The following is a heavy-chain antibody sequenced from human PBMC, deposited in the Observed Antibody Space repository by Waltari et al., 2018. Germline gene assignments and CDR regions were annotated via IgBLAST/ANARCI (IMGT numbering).Heavy chain of an antibody. CDR3: ARSPSGYYYYGMDV. CDR2: ISPILGIA. D-gene: IGHD6-25*01. Sequence: QVQLVQSGAEVKKPGSSVKVSCKASGGTFSSYAISWVRQAPGQGLEWMGGISPILGIANYAQKFQGRVTITADKSTSTAYMELSSLRSEDTAVYYCARSPSGYYYYGMDVWGQGTTVTVSS. J-gene: IGHJ6*02. V-gene: IGHV1-69*10. CDR1: GGTFSSYA.